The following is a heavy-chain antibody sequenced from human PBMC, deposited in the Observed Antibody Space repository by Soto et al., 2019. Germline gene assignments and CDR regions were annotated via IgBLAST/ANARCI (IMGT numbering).Heavy chain of an antibody. Sequence: GGSLRLSCAASGFTFSSYAMSWVRQAPGKGLEWVSSISSSSSYIYYADSVKGRFTISRDNAKNSLYLQMNSLRAEDTAVYYCARVHSYGSSFDYWGQGTLVTVSS. J-gene: IGHJ4*02. D-gene: IGHD5-18*01. CDR2: ISSSSSYI. V-gene: IGHV3-21*01. CDR3: ARVHSYGSSFDY. CDR1: GFTFSSYA.